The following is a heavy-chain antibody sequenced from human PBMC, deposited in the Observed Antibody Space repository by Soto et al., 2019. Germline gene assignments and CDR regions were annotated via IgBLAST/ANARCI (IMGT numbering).Heavy chain of an antibody. CDR3: ARVDLALSENFDL. CDR1: GEPVSSHTYY. J-gene: IGHJ2*01. Sequence: SETLSLTCVVSGEPVSSHTYYWSWIRQPPGKGLEWIGYIYSRGSISYSASLKSRVTISLDTSKNQFSLMLKSVTAADTATYLCARVDLALSENFDLWGRGTLVTVSS. CDR2: IYSRGSI. V-gene: IGHV4-61*01.